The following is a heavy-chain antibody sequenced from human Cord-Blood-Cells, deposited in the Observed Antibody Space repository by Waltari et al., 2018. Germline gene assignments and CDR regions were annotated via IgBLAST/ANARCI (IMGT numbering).Heavy chain of an antibody. D-gene: IGHD6-19*01. Sequence: QVQLQQWGAGLLKPSETLSLTCAVYGGSFSGYYWSWIRQPPGKGLEWIGEINHSGSTNYNPPLKRRVTISVDTSKNQCSLKLSSVTAADTAVYYCARGASGWYKDFDYWGQGTLVTVSS. CDR1: GGSFSGYY. J-gene: IGHJ4*02. CDR2: INHSGST. V-gene: IGHV4-34*01. CDR3: ARGASGWYKDFDY.